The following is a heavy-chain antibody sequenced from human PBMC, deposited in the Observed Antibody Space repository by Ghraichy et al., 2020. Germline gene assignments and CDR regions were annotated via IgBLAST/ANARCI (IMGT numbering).Heavy chain of an antibody. CDR1: GGSFSGYY. J-gene: IGHJ5*02. CDR2: INHSGST. D-gene: IGHD3-22*01. CDR3: ARGTAYYYDSSGYSAKGWFDP. Sequence: GSLRLSCAVYGGSFSGYYWSWIRQPPGKGLEWIGEINHSGSTNYNPSLKSRVTISVDTSKNQFSLKLSSVTAADTAVYYCARGTAYYYDSSGYSAKGWFDPWGQGTLVTVSS. V-gene: IGHV4-34*01.